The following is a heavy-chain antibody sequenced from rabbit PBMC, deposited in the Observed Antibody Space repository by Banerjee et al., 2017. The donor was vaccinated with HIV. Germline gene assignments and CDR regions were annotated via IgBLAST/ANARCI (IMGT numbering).Heavy chain of an antibody. CDR1: GIDFSSSA. CDR3: ARQDYSSGWGVNL. J-gene: IGHJ4*01. CDR2: IDSSNNDNT. Sequence: QEHLEESGGDLVKPEGSLTLTCTVSGIDFSSSAMCWVRQAPGKGMEWIACIDSSNNDNTFYASWAKGRFTISRTSSTTVTLQMTSLTAADTATYFCARQDYSSGWGVNLWGPGTLVTVS. D-gene: IGHD4-1*01. V-gene: IGHV1S45*01.